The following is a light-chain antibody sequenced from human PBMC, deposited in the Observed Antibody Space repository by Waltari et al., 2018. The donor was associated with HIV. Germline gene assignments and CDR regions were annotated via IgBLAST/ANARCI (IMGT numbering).Light chain of an antibody. CDR2: DVS. CDR3: SSYTSSSTYV. V-gene: IGLV2-14*03. Sequence: QSALTQPASVSGFPGQSITIPCTGTTSDVGGYRFVSWYQQHPGKAPKLMIYDVSNRPSGVSNRFSGSKSGNTASLTISGLQAEDEADYYCSSYTSSSTYVFGTGTKVTVL. CDR1: TSDVGGYRF. J-gene: IGLJ1*01.